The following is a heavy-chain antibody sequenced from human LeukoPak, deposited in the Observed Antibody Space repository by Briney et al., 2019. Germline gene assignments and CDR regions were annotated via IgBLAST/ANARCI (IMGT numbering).Heavy chain of an antibody. CDR3: ARAGGYGDNQFDY. CDR2: IYYTGST. CDR1: GGSVSSDSSH. D-gene: IGHD4-17*01. Sequence: PSETLSLTCTVSGGSVSSDSSHWSWIRQPPGKGLEWIGHIYYTGSTNYNPSLKGRVTISLDTSKNHFSLKLSSVTAADTAVYYCARAGGYGDNQFDYWGQGTLVTVSS. J-gene: IGHJ4*02. V-gene: IGHV4-61*03.